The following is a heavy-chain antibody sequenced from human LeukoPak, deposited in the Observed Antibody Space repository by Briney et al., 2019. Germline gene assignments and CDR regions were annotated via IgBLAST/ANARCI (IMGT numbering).Heavy chain of an antibody. V-gene: IGHV1-2*02. Sequence: ASVKVSCKASVYSFTGYYIRSVRQAPGQGVEWMGWIKPNSGGTNYAQKFQGRVTMTRDTSISTAYMELSRLRSDDTAVYYCASDYGDYGFDYWGQGTLVTVSS. CDR2: IKPNSGGT. CDR1: VYSFTGYY. D-gene: IGHD4-17*01. J-gene: IGHJ4*02. CDR3: ASDYGDYGFDY.